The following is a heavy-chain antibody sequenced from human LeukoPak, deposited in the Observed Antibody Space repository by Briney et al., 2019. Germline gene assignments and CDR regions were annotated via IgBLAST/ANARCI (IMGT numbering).Heavy chain of an antibody. J-gene: IGHJ4*02. CDR3: ARVDYGSGSTLPSFDY. CDR1: GGSFSGYY. CDR2: INHSGST. D-gene: IGHD3-10*01. V-gene: IGHV4-34*01. Sequence: SETLSLTCAVYGGSFSGYYWSWIRQPPGKGLEWIGEINHSGSTNYNPSLKSRVTISVDTSKNQFSLKLSSVTAADTAVYYCARVDYGSGSTLPSFDYWGQGTLATVSS.